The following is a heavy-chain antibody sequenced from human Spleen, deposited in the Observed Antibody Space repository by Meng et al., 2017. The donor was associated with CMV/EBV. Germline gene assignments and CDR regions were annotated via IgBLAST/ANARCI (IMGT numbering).Heavy chain of an antibody. V-gene: IGHV4-30-4*08. CDR2: IFYSGNT. CDR1: GASINSGDYY. Sequence: SGASINSGDYYWNWIRQPPGKGLEWIGYIFYSGNTYYNPSLKTRVTISVDTSKNQFSLKLTSVTAADTAVYYCARDRDPSSSGPWFDPWGQGTLVTVSS. CDR3: ARDRDPSSSGPWFDP. J-gene: IGHJ5*02. D-gene: IGHD6-6*01.